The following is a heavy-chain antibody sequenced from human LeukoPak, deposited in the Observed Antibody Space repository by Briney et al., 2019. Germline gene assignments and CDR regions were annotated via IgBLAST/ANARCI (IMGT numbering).Heavy chain of an antibody. J-gene: IGHJ4*02. Sequence: PAGSLRLSCAASGFTFNSYGMHWVRQAPGKGLEWVAVIWYDGSNKYYADSVKGRFTISRDNSKNTLYLQMNSLRVEDTAVYYCAREMTTAFDYWGQGTLVTVSS. CDR2: IWYDGSNK. D-gene: IGHD4-17*01. CDR1: GFTFNSYG. CDR3: AREMTTAFDY. V-gene: IGHV3-33*01.